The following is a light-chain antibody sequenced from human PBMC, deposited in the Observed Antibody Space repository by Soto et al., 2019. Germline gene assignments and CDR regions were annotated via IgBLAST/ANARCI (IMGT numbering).Light chain of an antibody. V-gene: IGKV3-15*01. CDR2: GAS. J-gene: IGKJ1*01. CDR1: QSVGSN. Sequence: EIVMTQSPATLSVSPGEGATLSCRASQSVGSNLAWYQQRPGQAPRLLMYGASTRASDIPARFSGGGSGAEFTLTISSLQSEDCAVYYCQQYFNWPRTFGQGTKVDIK. CDR3: QQYFNWPRT.